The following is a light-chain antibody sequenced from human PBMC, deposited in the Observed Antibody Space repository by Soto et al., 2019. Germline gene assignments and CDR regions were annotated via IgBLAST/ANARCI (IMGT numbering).Light chain of an antibody. Sequence: QSALTQPPSVSGAPGQRVTISCTGSSSNTGAGYDVHWYQHLPGTAPKLLIYGNSNRPSGVPDRFSGSKSGTSASLAITGLQAEDEADYYCQSYDSSLSGVLFGGGTKVTVL. J-gene: IGLJ2*01. CDR1: SSNTGAGYD. V-gene: IGLV1-40*01. CDR2: GNS. CDR3: QSYDSSLSGVL.